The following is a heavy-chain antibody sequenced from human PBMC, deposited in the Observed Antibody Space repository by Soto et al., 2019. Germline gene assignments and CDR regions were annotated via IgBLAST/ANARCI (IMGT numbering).Heavy chain of an antibody. D-gene: IGHD3-9*01. CDR3: AIGLRYFDWLLYPSYYFDY. CDR1: GFTFSSYA. J-gene: IGHJ4*02. V-gene: IGHV3-23*01. CDR2: ISGSGGST. Sequence: TGGSLRLSCAASGFTFSSYAMSWVRQAPGKGLEWVSAISGSGGSTYYADSVKGRFTISRDNSKNTLHLQMNSLRAEDTAVYYCAIGLRYFDWLLYPSYYFDYWGQGTLVTVSS.